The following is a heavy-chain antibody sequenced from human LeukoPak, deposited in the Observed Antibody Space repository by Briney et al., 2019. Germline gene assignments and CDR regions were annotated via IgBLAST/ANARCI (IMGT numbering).Heavy chain of an antibody. CDR2: IKQDGSEK. D-gene: IGHD1-26*01. CDR3: DLTGSYDALDI. J-gene: IGHJ3*02. Sequence: GGSLRLSCAASGFTFSSYWMTWVRQAPGKGLEWVANIKQDGSEKYYVDSVKGRFTISRDNAKNSLYLQMNSLRAEDTAVYYCDLTGSYDALDIWGQGTMVTVSS. CDR1: GFTFSSYW. V-gene: IGHV3-7*03.